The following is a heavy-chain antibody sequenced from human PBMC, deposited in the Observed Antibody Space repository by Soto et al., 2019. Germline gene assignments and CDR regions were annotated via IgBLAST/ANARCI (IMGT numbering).Heavy chain of an antibody. V-gene: IGHV4-59*01. J-gene: IGHJ6*03. CDR1: GGSISSYY. D-gene: IGHD3-3*01. Sequence: SETLSLTCTVSGGSISSYYWSWIRQPPGKGLEWTGYIYYSGSTNYNPSLKSRVTISVDTSKNQFSLKLSSVTAADTAVYYCARVLTIFGVVIEYYYYMDVWGKGTTVTVSS. CDR3: ARVLTIFGVVIEYYYYMDV. CDR2: IYYSGST.